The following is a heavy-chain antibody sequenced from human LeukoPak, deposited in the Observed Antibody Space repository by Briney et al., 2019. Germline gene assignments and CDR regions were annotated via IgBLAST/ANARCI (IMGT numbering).Heavy chain of an antibody. V-gene: IGHV4-59*01. CDR2: LYHSGGT. CDR3: ARHPVIWPQYPS. D-gene: IGHD5-24*01. CDR1: GGSISGYA. Sequence: SETLSLTCIVSGGSISGYAWSWIRQPPGKGLEWIGFLYHSGGTNYSPPFKSRVTMSVDTSKNQFSLKLSSVTAADTAVYYCARHPVIWPQYPSWGQGTLVTVSS. J-gene: IGHJ5*02.